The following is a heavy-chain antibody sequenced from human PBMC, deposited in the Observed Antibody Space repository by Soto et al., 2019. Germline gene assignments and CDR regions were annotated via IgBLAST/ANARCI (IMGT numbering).Heavy chain of an antibody. CDR2: ISTTRNYT. Sequence: GSLRLSCTVSGFTFIDHFIAFFRHSPGKGLEWVSDISTTRNYTKYADSVKGRFSMSRDNARNSVYLQMNRLRADDTAVYYCARVSRDYYLYYFDYWGQGALVTVSS. J-gene: IGHJ4*02. CDR3: ARVSRDYYLYYFDY. D-gene: IGHD3-3*01. V-gene: IGHV3-11*06. CDR1: GFTFIDHF.